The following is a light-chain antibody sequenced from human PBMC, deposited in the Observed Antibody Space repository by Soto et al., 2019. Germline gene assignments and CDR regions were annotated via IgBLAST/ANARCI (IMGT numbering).Light chain of an antibody. J-gene: IGLJ2*01. CDR1: GYTY. CDR2: DVS. CDR3: SSYTSSTPHVV. V-gene: IGLV2-14*01. Sequence: QSALTQPASVSGSPGQSITISCTGGYTYVPWYQQHPGKAPKLMIYDVSDRPSGVSNRFSGSKSGNTASLTISGLQAEDEAEYYCSSYTSSTPHVVFGGGTQLTVL.